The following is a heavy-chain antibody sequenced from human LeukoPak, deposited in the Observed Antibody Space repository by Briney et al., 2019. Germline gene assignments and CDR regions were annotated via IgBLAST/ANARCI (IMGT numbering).Heavy chain of an antibody. CDR1: GFTFDDYA. CDR3: AKAPGYYYSYYIDV. V-gene: IGHV3-43*02. Sequence: GGSLRLSCAASGFTFDDYAMHWARQAPGKGLEWVSLISGDGNTYYADSVKGRFTISRDNSKNSLYLQMNSLRTEDTALYYCAKAPGYYYSYYIDVWGKGTTVTVSS. J-gene: IGHJ6*03. CDR2: ISGDGNT.